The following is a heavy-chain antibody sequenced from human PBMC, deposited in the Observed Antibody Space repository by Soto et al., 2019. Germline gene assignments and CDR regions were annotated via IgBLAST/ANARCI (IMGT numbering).Heavy chain of an antibody. D-gene: IGHD3-16*01. J-gene: IGHJ1*01. CDR1: GFTFSSYA. Sequence: QVQLVESGGGVVQPGRSLRLSCAASGFTFSSYAMHWVRQAPGKGLEWVAVISYDGSNKYYADSVKGRFTISRDNSKNTLYLQMNSLRAEDTAVYYCARDGTGLGDFQHWGQGTLVTVSS. CDR2: ISYDGSNK. CDR3: ARDGTGLGDFQH. V-gene: IGHV3-30-3*01.